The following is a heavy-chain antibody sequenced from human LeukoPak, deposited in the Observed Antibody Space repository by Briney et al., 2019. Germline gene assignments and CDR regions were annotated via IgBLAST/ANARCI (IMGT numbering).Heavy chain of an antibody. CDR1: GYTFTSYA. V-gene: IGHV1-3*01. Sequence: RVASVKVSCKASGYTFTSYAMHWVRQAPGQRLEWMGWINAGNGNTKYSQKFQGRVTITRDTSASTAYMELSSLRSEDTAVYYCARVGYCSGGSCLSFDYWGQGTLVTVSS. CDR2: INAGNGNT. D-gene: IGHD2-15*01. J-gene: IGHJ4*02. CDR3: ARVGYCSGGSCLSFDY.